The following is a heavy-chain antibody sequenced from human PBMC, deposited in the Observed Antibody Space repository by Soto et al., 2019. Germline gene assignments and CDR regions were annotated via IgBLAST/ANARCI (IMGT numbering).Heavy chain of an antibody. V-gene: IGHV1-18*04. CDR2: ISAYNGNT. CDR3: ARDGGRRVGELSRL. Sequence: QVQLVQSGAEVKKPGASVKVSCKASGYTFTSYGISWVRQAPGQGLEWMGWISAYNGNTNYAQKLQGRVTMTTDTATSTAYMELRSLRFGDRAVYCCARDGGRRVGELSRLWGQETLVTVSS. D-gene: IGHD3-16*02. J-gene: IGHJ4*02. CDR1: GYTFTSYG.